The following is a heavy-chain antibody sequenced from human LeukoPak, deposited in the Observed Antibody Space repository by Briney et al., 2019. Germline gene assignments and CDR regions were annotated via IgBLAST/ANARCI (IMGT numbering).Heavy chain of an antibody. CDR1: GGTFISYA. V-gene: IGHV1-69*01. J-gene: IGHJ6*03. CDR3: ARDSVVPAVPPHYYYYYYMDV. D-gene: IGHD2-2*01. CDR2: IIPIFGTA. Sequence: SVKVSCKASGGTFISYAISWVRQAPGQGLEWMGGIIPIFGTANYAQKFQGRVTITADESTSTAYMELSSLRSEDTAVYYCARDSVVPAVPPHYYYYYYMDVWGKGTTVTISS.